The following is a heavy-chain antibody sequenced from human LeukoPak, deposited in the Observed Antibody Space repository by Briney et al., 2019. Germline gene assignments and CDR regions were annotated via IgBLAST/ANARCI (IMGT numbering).Heavy chain of an antibody. V-gene: IGHV1-2*02. D-gene: IGHD2-15*01. CDR1: GYTFTGYY. Sequence: GASVKVSCKASGYTFTGYYMHWVRQAPGPGLEWMGWINPNSGGTNYAQKFQGRVTMTRDTSISTAYMELSRLRSDDTAVYYCARGPLAVAALPDLDYWGQGTLVTVSS. CDR3: ARGPLAVAALPDLDY. CDR2: INPNSGGT. J-gene: IGHJ4*02.